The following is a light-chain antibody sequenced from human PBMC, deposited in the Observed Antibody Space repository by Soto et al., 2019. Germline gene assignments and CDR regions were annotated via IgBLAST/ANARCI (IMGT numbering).Light chain of an antibody. CDR3: QSYDGSLSGWV. Sequence: QSVLTQPPSVSGAPGQRVTISCTGSSSNIGSDYDVHWYQQPPGAAPQLLISVNSYRPSGVPDRFSASKSGTPASLAITGLQAEDEADYYCQSYDGSLSGWVFGGGTKVTVL. V-gene: IGLV1-40*01. J-gene: IGLJ3*02. CDR1: SSNIGSDYD. CDR2: VNS.